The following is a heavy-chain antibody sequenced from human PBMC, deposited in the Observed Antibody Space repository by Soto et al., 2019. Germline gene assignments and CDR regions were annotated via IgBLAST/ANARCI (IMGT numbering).Heavy chain of an antibody. V-gene: IGHV1-3*01. CDR2: INAGNGNT. CDR1: GYTFTSYA. CDR3: ARVIGYYSFIDY. Sequence: ASVKVSCKASGYTFTSYAMHSLRQAPGQRLEWMGWINAGNGNTKYSQKFQGRVTITRDTSASTAYMELSSLRSEDTAVYYCARVIGYYSFIDYWGQGTLVTAPQ. D-gene: IGHD3-22*01. J-gene: IGHJ4*02.